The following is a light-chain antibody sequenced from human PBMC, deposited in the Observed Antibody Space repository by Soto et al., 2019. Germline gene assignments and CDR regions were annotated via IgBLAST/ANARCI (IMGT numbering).Light chain of an antibody. V-gene: IGLV2-14*01. J-gene: IGLJ1*01. CDR1: SSDVGIYTH. Sequence: QSVLTQPASVSGSPGQSITISCTGTSSDVGIYTHVSWYQQHPGRAPKLIIYGVSNRPSGDSNRFSGSKSGNTASLTISGLQAADEADYYCNSYTSSYTYVFGTGTKVTVL. CDR2: GVS. CDR3: NSYTSSYTYV.